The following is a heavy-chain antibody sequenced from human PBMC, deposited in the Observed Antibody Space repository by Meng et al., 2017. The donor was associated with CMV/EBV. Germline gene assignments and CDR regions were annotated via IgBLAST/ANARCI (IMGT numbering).Heavy chain of an antibody. Sequence: ASVKVSCKASGYTFTGYYIHWVRQAPGHGLEWMEWITPMSGGTNYAQNFQDRVTMTRDTSTNTAYMELSRVRSDDTAVYYCARGNNWDRLLDFWGQGTLVTVSS. CDR2: ITPMSGGT. CDR3: ARGNNWDRLLDF. CDR1: GYTFTGYY. J-gene: IGHJ4*02. V-gene: IGHV1-2*02. D-gene: IGHD3-3*01.